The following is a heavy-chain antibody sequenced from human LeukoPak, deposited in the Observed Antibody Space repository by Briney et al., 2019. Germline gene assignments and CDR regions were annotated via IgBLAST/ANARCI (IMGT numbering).Heavy chain of an antibody. V-gene: IGHV1-2*02. J-gene: IGHJ6*02. Sequence: ASVKVSCKASGYTFTGYYMHWVRQAPGQGLEWMGWINPNSGGTNYAQKFQGRVTMTRDTSISTAYMELSRLRSDDTAVYYCARDWYYDFWSRPNNYYYYGMDVWGQGTTVTVSS. D-gene: IGHD3-3*01. CDR3: ARDWYYDFWSRPNNYYYYGMDV. CDR2: INPNSGGT. CDR1: GYTFTGYY.